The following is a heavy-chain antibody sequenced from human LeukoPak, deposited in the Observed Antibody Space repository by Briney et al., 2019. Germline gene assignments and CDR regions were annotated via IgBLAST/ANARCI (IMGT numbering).Heavy chain of an antibody. D-gene: IGHD3-22*01. V-gene: IGHV1-2*06. CDR1: GYTFIGYY. Sequence: ASVKVSCKASGYTFIGYYMHWVRQAPEQGLEWMGRINPNSGATNYARKFQGRVTMTRDTSISTAYMELSRLRSDDTAVYYCARVVYYYDSSGYYLTFDPWGQGTLVTVSS. CDR2: INPNSGAT. CDR3: ARVVYYYDSSGYYLTFDP. J-gene: IGHJ5*02.